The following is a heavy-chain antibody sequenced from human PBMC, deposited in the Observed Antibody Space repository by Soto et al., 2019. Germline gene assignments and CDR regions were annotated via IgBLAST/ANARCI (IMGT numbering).Heavy chain of an antibody. Sequence: SETLSLTCAVYGGSFSGYYWSWIRQPPGKGLEWIGEINHSGSTNYNPSLKSRVTISVDTSKNQFSLKLSSVTAADTAVYYCARGFGSGSFTAELVRFDPWGQGTLVTVSS. CDR1: GGSFSGYY. V-gene: IGHV4-34*01. J-gene: IGHJ5*02. D-gene: IGHD3-10*01. CDR2: INHSGST. CDR3: ARGFGSGSFTAELVRFDP.